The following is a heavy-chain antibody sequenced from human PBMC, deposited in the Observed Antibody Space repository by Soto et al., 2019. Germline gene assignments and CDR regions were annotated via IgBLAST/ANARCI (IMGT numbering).Heavy chain of an antibody. CDR2: INPISGGI. CDR3: ARVPGLELLDH. CDR1: GYTFTGYY. J-gene: IGHJ4*02. V-gene: IGHV1-2*02. Sequence: QVQLVQSGAEVKKPGASVKVSCKASGYTFTGYYLHWVRQAPGQGLEWVAWINPISGGIKYAQKFQGRVTVTRDTSISTAYMELSRLRSDDTAVYYCARVPGLELLDHWGQGTLVSVSS. D-gene: IGHD1-7*01.